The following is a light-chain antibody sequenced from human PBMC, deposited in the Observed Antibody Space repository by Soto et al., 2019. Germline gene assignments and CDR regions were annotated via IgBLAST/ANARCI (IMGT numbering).Light chain of an antibody. J-gene: IGLJ1*01. Sequence: QSALTQPASVSGSPGQSITISCSGTSSDVGGYNYVSWYQQHPGKAPKLLISEVSNRSSGVSTRFSGSKSGNTASLTISGLQAEDEADYYCSSYSSSTTLVFGTGTKLTVL. CDR3: SSYSSSTTLV. CDR1: SSDVGGYNY. CDR2: EVS. V-gene: IGLV2-14*01.